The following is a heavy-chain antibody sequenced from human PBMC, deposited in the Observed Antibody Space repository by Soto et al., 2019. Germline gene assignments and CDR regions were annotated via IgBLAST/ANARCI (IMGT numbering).Heavy chain of an antibody. CDR3: ARDIAAAGTSYYYYGMDV. Sequence: QVQLVGSGGGVVQPGRSLRLSCAASGFTFSSYGMHWVRQAPGKGLEWVAVIWYDGSNKYYADSVKGRFTISRDNSKNTLYLQMNSLRAEDTAVYYCARDIAAAGTSYYYYGMDVWGQGTTVTVSS. D-gene: IGHD6-13*01. J-gene: IGHJ6*02. CDR1: GFTFSSYG. V-gene: IGHV3-33*01. CDR2: IWYDGSNK.